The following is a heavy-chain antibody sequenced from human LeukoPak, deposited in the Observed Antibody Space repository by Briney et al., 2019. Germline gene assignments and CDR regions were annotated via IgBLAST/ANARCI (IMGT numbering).Heavy chain of an antibody. V-gene: IGHV4-38-2*01. J-gene: IGHJ4*02. CDR1: GYSISSGYY. CDR3: ASDASGTIDY. CDR2: IYHSGST. Sequence: SETLSLTCAVSGYSISSGYYWGWVRQPPGQGLEWIGSIYHSGSTYYNPSLKSRVTISVDTSKNQFSLKLSSVTAADTAVYYCASDASGTIDYWGQGTLVTVSS. D-gene: IGHD1-1*01.